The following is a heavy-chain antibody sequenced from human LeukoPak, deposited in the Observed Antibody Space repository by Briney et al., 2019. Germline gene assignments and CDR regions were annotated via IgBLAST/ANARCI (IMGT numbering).Heavy chain of an antibody. Sequence: MASETLSLTCTVSGGSIRSNNHYWAWIRQAPGKGLEWIGSIFYSGSTHYNPSLENRITLSVDTSKNQFSLKMNSVTAADTAVYYCATVDWSRYYDSGSYSAPFDPWGQGTLVTVSS. CDR2: IFYSGST. CDR3: ATVDWSRYYDSGSYSAPFDP. D-gene: IGHD3-10*01. V-gene: IGHV4-39*07. CDR1: GGSIRSNNHY. J-gene: IGHJ5*02.